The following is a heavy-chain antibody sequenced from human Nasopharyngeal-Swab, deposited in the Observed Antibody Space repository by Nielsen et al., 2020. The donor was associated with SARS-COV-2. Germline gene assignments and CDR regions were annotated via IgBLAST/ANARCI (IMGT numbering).Heavy chain of an antibody. D-gene: IGHD3-16*01. Sequence: GGSLRLSCAASGFTLSNYWIHWVRQTPGKGLLWVSRINTDASRTSYADSVKGRFTISRDNAKNTVYLQMNSLRGEDTDVYYCTRVDVHDAFDMWGQGTMVTVSS. J-gene: IGHJ3*02. CDR1: GFTLSNYW. CDR2: INTDASRT. CDR3: TRVDVHDAFDM. V-gene: IGHV3-74*01.